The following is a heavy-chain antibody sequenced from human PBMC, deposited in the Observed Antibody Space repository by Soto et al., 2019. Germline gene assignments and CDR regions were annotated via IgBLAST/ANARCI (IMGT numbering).Heavy chain of an antibody. CDR3: AKDLTGVAGNYFDY. J-gene: IGHJ4*02. CDR1: GFTFSDYA. V-gene: IGHV3-23*01. CDR2: ISGSGGNT. Sequence: EVQVLESGGGLVQPGGSPRLSCAASGFTFSDYAMSWVRQAPGKGLEWVSAISGSGGNTYIADSVKGRFTISRDNSKNTVYLEMNSLRAEDTAVYYCAKDLTGVAGNYFDYWGQGTLVTVSS. D-gene: IGHD6-19*01.